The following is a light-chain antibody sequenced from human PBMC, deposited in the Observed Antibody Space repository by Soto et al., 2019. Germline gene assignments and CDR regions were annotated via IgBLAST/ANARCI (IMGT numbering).Light chain of an antibody. J-gene: IGLJ2*01. Sequence: QSVLTQHASVSGSPGQSITISCTGTSSDVGGYNYVSWYQQHRGKAPKLMIYDVSNRPSRVSNRFSGSKSGNTASLTISGLQAEDEADYYCSSHTSSSTLVFGGGTQLTVL. CDR2: DVS. V-gene: IGLV2-14*01. CDR3: SSHTSSSTLV. CDR1: SSDVGGYNY.